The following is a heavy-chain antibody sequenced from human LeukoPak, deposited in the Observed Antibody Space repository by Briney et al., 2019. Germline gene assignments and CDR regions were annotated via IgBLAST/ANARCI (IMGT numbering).Heavy chain of an antibody. Sequence: ASVKVSCKVSGYTLTELSMHWVRQAPGKGLEWMGGFDPEDGETIYAQKFQGRVTMTEDTSTDTAYMELSSLRSEDTAVYYCARRGGAAAGKNWFDPWGQGTLVTVSS. CDR2: FDPEDGET. CDR1: GYTLTELS. CDR3: ARRGGAAAGKNWFDP. V-gene: IGHV1-24*01. J-gene: IGHJ5*02. D-gene: IGHD6-13*01.